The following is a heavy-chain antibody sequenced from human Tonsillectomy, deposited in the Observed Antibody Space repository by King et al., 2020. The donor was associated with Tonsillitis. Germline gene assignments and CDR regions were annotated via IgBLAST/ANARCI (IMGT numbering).Heavy chain of an antibody. CDR2: IISSNSYI. J-gene: IGHJ6*02. Sequence: VQLVESGGGLVKPGGSLRLSCAASGFMFSSYSMNWVRQAPGKGLEWGASIISSNSYIYYADSVKGRFTISIYTTNTSLYLQMNSLRAEDTAVYYCARDAHYDFWSGSYYAMDVWGQGTTVTVSS. CDR1: GFMFSSYS. CDR3: ARDAHYDFWSGSYYAMDV. D-gene: IGHD3-3*01. V-gene: IGHV3-21*01.